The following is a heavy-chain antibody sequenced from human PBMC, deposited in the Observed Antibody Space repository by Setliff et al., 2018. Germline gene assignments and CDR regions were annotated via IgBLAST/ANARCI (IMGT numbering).Heavy chain of an antibody. J-gene: IGHJ4*02. CDR2: IGHTGSI. Sequence: KPSETLSLTCTVSGYSISSGYIWGWIRQPPGKGLEWVGNIGHTGSINYNPSPKSRLTISRDTSKKQVSLKLNSVTATDTAVYYCARDLGHGGDSDYWGQGIQVTVSS. V-gene: IGHV4-38-2*02. CDR3: ARDLGHGGDSDY. D-gene: IGHD2-21*02. CDR1: GYSISSGYI.